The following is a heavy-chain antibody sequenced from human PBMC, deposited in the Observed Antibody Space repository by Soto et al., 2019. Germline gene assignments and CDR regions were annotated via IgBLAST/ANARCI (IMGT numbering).Heavy chain of an antibody. CDR1: GFTVSTKY. J-gene: IGHJ4*02. CDR3: ARAQDIVPLDY. V-gene: IGHV3-66*01. Sequence: EVQLVESGGGLVEPGGSLRLSCAASGFTVSTKYMNWVRQAPGKGLEWVSIIYSGGSTKYADSVKGRFIISRDTSKNTLYLQMNSLSAEDRAMYYCARAQDIVPLDYWGQGTLVTVSS. CDR2: IYSGGST. D-gene: IGHD2-15*01.